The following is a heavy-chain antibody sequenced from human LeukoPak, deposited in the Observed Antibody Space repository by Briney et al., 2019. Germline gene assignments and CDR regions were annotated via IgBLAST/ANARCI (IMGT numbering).Heavy chain of an antibody. Sequence: ASVKVSCKASGGTFSSYAISWVRQAPGQGLEWMGGIIPIFGTANYAQKFQGRVTITADESTSTAYMELSSLRSEDTAVYYCASGNYDFWNGYPGHTLYWGQGTLVTVSS. V-gene: IGHV1-69*13. D-gene: IGHD3-3*01. J-gene: IGHJ4*02. CDR1: GGTFSSYA. CDR3: ASGNYDFWNGYPGHTLY. CDR2: IIPIFGTA.